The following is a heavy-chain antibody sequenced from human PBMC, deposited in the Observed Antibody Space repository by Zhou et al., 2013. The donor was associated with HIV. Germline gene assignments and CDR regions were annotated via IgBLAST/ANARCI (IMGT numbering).Heavy chain of an antibody. Sequence: QVQLVQSGPELKKPGASVKVSCKTSVYSFADHYMHWIRQAPGQGLEWMGWVKPDTGVTHYAQKFQGRVTVTRSTSLNSVYLQLTSLTSDDTAIYFCARDQNWGPDYWGQGTPVTVSS. CDR1: VYSFADHY. J-gene: IGHJ4*02. D-gene: IGHD7-27*01. V-gene: IGHV1-2*02. CDR2: VKPDTGVT. CDR3: ARDQNWGPDY.